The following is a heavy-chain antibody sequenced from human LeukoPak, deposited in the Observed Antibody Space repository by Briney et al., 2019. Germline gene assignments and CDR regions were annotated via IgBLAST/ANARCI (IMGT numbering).Heavy chain of an antibody. CDR3: ATAPASVVSS. J-gene: IGHJ5*02. Sequence: PGGSLRLSCAASGFTFTRLWLTWVRHSPGKGLEWVANINPDGTKTTYVDSVEGRFAISRDNAKNSVFLLMTSLRAEDTAMYYCATAPASVVSSWGQGTLVAVSS. D-gene: IGHD3-16*01. CDR1: GFTFTRLW. V-gene: IGHV3-7*01. CDR2: INPDGTKT.